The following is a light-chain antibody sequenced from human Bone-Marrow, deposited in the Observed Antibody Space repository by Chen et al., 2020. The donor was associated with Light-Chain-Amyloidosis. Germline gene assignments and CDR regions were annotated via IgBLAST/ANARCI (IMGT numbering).Light chain of an antibody. CDR3: QQTFMTPRA. Sequence: DIQMPQSPSSLSASVGDRVTITCRASQSINNYLNWYQHRPGKAPKLLIHAASTLHGGVPSRFSGSGSGTDCTLTITSLQPEDFATYYCQQTFMTPRAFGQGTRLEIK. CDR2: AAS. J-gene: IGKJ5*01. V-gene: IGKV1-39*01. CDR1: QSINNY.